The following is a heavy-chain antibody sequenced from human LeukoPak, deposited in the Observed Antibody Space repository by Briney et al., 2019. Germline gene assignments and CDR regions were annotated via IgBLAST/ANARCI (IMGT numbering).Heavy chain of an antibody. V-gene: IGHV4-39*01. Sequence: PSETLSLTCTVSGGSISSSSYYWGWIRQPPGKGLEWVGSIYYSGSTYYNPSLKSRVTISVDTSKNQFSLKLSSVTAADTAVYYCARRGVGADFDYWGQGTLVTVSS. CDR3: ARRGVGADFDY. J-gene: IGHJ4*02. D-gene: IGHD1-26*01. CDR1: GGSISSSSYY. CDR2: IYYSGST.